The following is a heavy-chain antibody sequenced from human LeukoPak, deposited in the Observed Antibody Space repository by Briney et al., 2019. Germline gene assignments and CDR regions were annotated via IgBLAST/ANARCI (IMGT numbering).Heavy chain of an antibody. CDR1: GGTFSSYA. V-gene: IGHV1-69*05. J-gene: IGHJ4*02. CDR3: ATSRLGYCSGGSCYSLDY. D-gene: IGHD2-15*01. Sequence: ASVKVSCKASGGTFSSYAISWVRQAPGQGLEWMGGIIPIFGTANYAQKFQGRVTITTDESTSTAYMGLSSLRSEDTAVYYCATSRLGYCSGGSCYSLDYWGQGTLVTVSS. CDR2: IIPIFGTA.